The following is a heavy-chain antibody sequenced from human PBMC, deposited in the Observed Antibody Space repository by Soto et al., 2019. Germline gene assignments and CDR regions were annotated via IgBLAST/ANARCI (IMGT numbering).Heavy chain of an antibody. V-gene: IGHV3-23*01. Sequence: PGGSLRLSCAASGFTFSSYALSWVRQAPGKGLEWVSGISGSGLSTHYADSVEGRFTISRDNSKNTMYLQMNSLRAEDTAVYFCAFSVRGIIMACLDDWGHGTLVTVSS. J-gene: IGHJ4*01. D-gene: IGHD3-10*01. CDR2: ISGSGLST. CDR3: AFSVRGIIMACLDD. CDR1: GFTFSSYA.